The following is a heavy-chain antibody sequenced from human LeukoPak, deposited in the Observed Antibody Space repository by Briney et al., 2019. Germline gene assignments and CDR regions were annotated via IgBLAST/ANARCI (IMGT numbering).Heavy chain of an antibody. Sequence: SETLSLTCTVSGGSISSGGYYWSWIRQHPGKGLEWIGYIYYSGSTNHNPSLKSRVTISVDTSKNQFSLKLSSVTAADTAVYYCARGVIRGVGIVGYWGQGTLVTVSS. CDR3: ARGVIRGVGIVGY. CDR1: GGSISSGGYY. J-gene: IGHJ4*02. D-gene: IGHD2-21*01. V-gene: IGHV4-31*03. CDR2: IYYSGST.